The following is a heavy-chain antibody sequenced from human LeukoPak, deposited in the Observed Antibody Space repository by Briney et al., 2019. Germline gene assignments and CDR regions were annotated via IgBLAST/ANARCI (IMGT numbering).Heavy chain of an antibody. V-gene: IGHV4-61*01. CDR3: ARVAFVMTTVTTLYYFDY. CDR1: GGSISSSSYY. D-gene: IGHD4-17*01. J-gene: IGHJ4*02. Sequence: SETLSLTCTVSGGSISSSSYYWSWIRQPPGKGLEWIGYIYYSGSTNYNPSLKSRVTISVDTSKNQFSLKLSSVTAADTAVYYCARVAFVMTTVTTLYYFDYWGQGTLVTVSS. CDR2: IYYSGST.